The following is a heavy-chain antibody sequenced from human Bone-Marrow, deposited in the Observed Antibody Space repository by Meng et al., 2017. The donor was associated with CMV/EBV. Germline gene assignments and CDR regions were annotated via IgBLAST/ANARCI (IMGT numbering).Heavy chain of an antibody. CDR2: INPNSGGT. CDR1: GYTFTGYY. J-gene: IGHJ5*02. CDR3: ARASTTVVTPSWFDP. V-gene: IGHV1-2*02. Sequence: QWQLGQSGAEVKKPGASVKVSCKASGYTFTGYYMHWVRQAPGQGLEWMGWINPNSGGTNYAQKFQGRVTMTRDTSISTAYMELSRLRSDDTAVYYCARASTTVVTPSWFDPWGQGTLVTVSS. D-gene: IGHD4-23*01.